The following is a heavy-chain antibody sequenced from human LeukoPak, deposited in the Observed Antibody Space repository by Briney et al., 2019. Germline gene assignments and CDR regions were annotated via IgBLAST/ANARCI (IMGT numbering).Heavy chain of an antibody. D-gene: IGHD2-15*01. CDR1: GFSFTTNW. Sequence: GGSLRLSCAASGFSFTTNWMHWVRQTPGKRLEWVAELNEDGTVKYYVDSVKGRFTISRDNAKNSLYLRMNRLRAEDTGVYFCANVPRSTVSYWGRGTLVTVSS. CDR2: LNEDGTVK. CDR3: ANVPRSTVSY. J-gene: IGHJ4*02. V-gene: IGHV3-7*01.